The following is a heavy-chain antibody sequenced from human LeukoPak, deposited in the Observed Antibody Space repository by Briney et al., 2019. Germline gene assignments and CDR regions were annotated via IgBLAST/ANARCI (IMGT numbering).Heavy chain of an antibody. J-gene: IGHJ5*02. CDR2: IKQDGSEK. Sequence: GGSLRLSCAASGFTFSSYWMSWVRQAPGKGLEWVANIKQDGSEKYYVDSVKGRFTISRDNAKNSLYLQMNSLRAEDTAVYYCARVGATARVVAAAMVWFDPWGQGTLVTVSS. D-gene: IGHD2-2*01. CDR3: ARVGATARVVAAAMVWFDP. V-gene: IGHV3-7*01. CDR1: GFTFSSYW.